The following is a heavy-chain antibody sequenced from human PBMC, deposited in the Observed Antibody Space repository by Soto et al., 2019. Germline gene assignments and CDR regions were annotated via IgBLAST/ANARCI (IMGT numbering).Heavy chain of an antibody. CDR2: IYHSGST. CDR3: ASSHAGAHITAAVH. CDR1: GGSISSGGYS. J-gene: IGHJ4*02. V-gene: IGHV4-30-2*01. D-gene: IGHD6-13*01. Sequence: QLQLQESGSGLVKPSQTLSLTCAVSGGSISSGGYSWNWIRQPPGKGLEWIGYIYHSGSTYYNPSLKRRVTISVDRSKNQFSLKLSSVTAADTAVYHCASSHAGAHITAAVHWGQGTLVTVSS.